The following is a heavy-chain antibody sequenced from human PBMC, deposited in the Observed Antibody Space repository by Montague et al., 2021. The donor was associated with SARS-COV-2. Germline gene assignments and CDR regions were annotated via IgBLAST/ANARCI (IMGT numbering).Heavy chain of an antibody. V-gene: IGHV6-1*01. Sequence: CAISGDSVAEIRRRSEEHTPDLQSHHDFVCRIHYEYKWYNDYAVSVRGRVTINPDTSKNQFSLQLNSVTPEDTAIYYCTSGREGNYNVMDVWGQGTTVTV. J-gene: IGHJ6*02. CDR3: TSGREGNYNVMDV. CDR1: GDSVAEIRRR. D-gene: IGHD1-1*01. CDR2: IHYEYKWYN.